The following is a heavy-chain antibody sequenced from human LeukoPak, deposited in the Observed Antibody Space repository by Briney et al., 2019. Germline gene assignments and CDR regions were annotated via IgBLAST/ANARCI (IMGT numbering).Heavy chain of an antibody. CDR3: GRVRSGYSGGVSDY. Sequence: GGSLRLSCAASGFTFSDYYMSWIRQAPGEGLEWVSYISSSGSTIYYADSVKGRFTISRDNANNSLYLQMNSLRAEDTAVYYCGRVRSGYSGGVSDYWGQGTLVTVSS. D-gene: IGHD3-22*01. J-gene: IGHJ4*02. CDR2: ISSSGSTI. CDR1: GFTFSDYY. V-gene: IGHV3-11*01.